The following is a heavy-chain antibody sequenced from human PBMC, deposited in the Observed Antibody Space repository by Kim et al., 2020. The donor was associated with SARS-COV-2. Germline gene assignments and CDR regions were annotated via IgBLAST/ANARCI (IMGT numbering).Heavy chain of an antibody. Sequence: SADSVRGRFTHSRDNPKSTVYQQMNSLRAEDTAVYYCAGICGTTSCSDDYWGQGTLVTVSS. J-gene: IGHJ4*02. D-gene: IGHD2-2*01. CDR3: AGICGTTSCSDDY. V-gene: IGHV3-23*01.